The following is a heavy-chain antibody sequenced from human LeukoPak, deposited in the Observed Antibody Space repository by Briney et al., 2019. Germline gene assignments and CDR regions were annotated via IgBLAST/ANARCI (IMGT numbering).Heavy chain of an antibody. D-gene: IGHD3-9*01. CDR2: INHSGST. Sequence: SETLSLTCAVYGGSFSGYYWSWIRQPPGKGLEWIGEINHSGSTNYNPSLKSRVTISVDTSKNQFSLKLSSVTAADTAVYYCARFPYYDILTEADASDIWGQGTMVTVSS. CDR3: ARFPYYDILTEADASDI. CDR1: GGSFSGYY. V-gene: IGHV4-34*01. J-gene: IGHJ3*02.